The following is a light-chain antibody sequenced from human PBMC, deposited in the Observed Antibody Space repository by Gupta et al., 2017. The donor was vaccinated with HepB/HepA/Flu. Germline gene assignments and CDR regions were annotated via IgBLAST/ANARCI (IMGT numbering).Light chain of an antibody. CDR1: QSVSSD. V-gene: IGKV3-11*01. CDR3: QQRSQRFT. Sequence: EKVLTQSPATLSLSPGERATRSCRASQSVSSDLAWYQQKPGQAPRLLIYDASNRATGIPARFSGSGSGTDFTLTISSLEPEDFAVYYCQQRSQRFTFGHPTQVDIK. J-gene: IGKJ3*01. CDR2: DAS.